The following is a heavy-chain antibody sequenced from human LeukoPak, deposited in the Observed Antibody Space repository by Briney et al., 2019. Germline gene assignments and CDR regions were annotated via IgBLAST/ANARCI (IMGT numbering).Heavy chain of an antibody. D-gene: IGHD1-26*01. CDR2: IYSGGST. CDR1: GFTVSSNY. Sequence: GGSLRLSCAASGFTVSSNYMSWVRQAPGKGLEWVSIIYSGGSTFYADFVKGRFTISRDNSKNTLYLQMNSLRAEDTAVYYCARGGSYLSAFDIWGQGTMVTVSS. CDR3: ARGGSYLSAFDI. V-gene: IGHV3-53*01. J-gene: IGHJ3*02.